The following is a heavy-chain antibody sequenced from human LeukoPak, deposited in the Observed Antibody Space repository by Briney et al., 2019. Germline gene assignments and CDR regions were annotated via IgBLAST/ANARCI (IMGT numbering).Heavy chain of an antibody. CDR3: ARDLHCSSTSCYGY. Sequence: ASVKVSCKASGYTFTSYDINWVRQATGQGLEWMGWMSPNSGNTGCAQKFQGRVTMTRNTSISTAYMELSSLRSDDTAVYYCARDLHCSSTSCYGYWGQGTLVTVSS. D-gene: IGHD2-2*01. J-gene: IGHJ4*02. V-gene: IGHV1-8*01. CDR1: GYTFTSYD. CDR2: MSPNSGNT.